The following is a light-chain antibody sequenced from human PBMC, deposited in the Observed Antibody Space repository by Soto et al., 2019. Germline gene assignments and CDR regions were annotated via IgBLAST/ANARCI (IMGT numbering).Light chain of an antibody. Sequence: QSVLTQPASGSGSPGQSITISCTGTSSDVGYYNYVSWYQQHPGKAPKLMIYDVSNRPSWVSNRCSGSKSGNTASLTISGLLAEDDADYYCSSYTGSSTIYVFGTGTKVTVL. CDR1: SSDVGYYNY. CDR3: SSYTGSSTIYV. V-gene: IGLV2-14*01. J-gene: IGLJ1*01. CDR2: DVS.